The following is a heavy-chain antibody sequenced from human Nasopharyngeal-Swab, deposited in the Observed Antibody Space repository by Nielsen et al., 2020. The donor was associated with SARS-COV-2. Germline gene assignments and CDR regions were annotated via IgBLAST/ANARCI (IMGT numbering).Heavy chain of an antibody. J-gene: IGHJ6*02. D-gene: IGHD5-18*01. CDR3: ARVVTAMGHYYYYGMDV. CDR2: IYYSGST. Sequence: SETLSLTCTVSGGSISSYYWSWIRQPPGKGLEWIGYIYYSGSTNYNPSLKSRVTISVDTSKNQFSLKLSSVTAADTAVYYCARVVTAMGHYYYYGMDVWGQGTTVTVSS. CDR1: GGSISSYY. V-gene: IGHV4-59*13.